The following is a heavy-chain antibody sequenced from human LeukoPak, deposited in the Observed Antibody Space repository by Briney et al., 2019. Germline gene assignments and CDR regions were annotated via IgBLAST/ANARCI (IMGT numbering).Heavy chain of an antibody. D-gene: IGHD3-10*01. CDR1: GFTFSSYS. CDR3: ARDSYGSGSYYNGNFDY. J-gene: IGHJ4*02. V-gene: IGHV3-21*01. CDR2: ISSSSGYI. Sequence: PGGSLRLSCAASGFTFSSYSMNWVRQAPGKGLEWVSSISSSSGYIYYADSVKGRFTISGDNAKNSLYLQMNSLRAEDTAVYYCARDSYGSGSYYNGNFDYWGQGTLVTVSS.